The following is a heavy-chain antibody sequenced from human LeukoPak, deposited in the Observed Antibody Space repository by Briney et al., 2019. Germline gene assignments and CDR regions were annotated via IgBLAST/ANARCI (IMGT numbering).Heavy chain of an antibody. J-gene: IGHJ4*02. D-gene: IGHD3-22*01. CDR1: GYTFTGYY. CDR3: ARGPYYYDSSGYHYFDY. V-gene: IGHV1-2*02. Sequence: ASVKVSCKASGYTFTGYYMHWVRQAPGQGLEWMGWINPNSGGTNYAQKFQGRVTMTRDTSISTAYMELSRLRSDDTAVYYCARGPYYYDSSGYHYFDYWGQGTLVTVSS. CDR2: INPNSGGT.